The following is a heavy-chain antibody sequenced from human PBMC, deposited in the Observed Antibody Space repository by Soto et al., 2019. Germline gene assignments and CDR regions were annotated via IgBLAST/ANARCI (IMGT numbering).Heavy chain of an antibody. V-gene: IGHV1-18*04. CDR2: ISAYNGNT. Sequence: ASVKVSCKASGYTFTSYGISWVRQAPGQGLEWMGWISAYNGNTNYAQKLQGRVTMTTDTSTSTAYMELRSLRSEDTAVYYCARPDGKWLVRSAFDLWGQGTMVTVSS. CDR3: ARPDGKWLVRSAFDL. D-gene: IGHD6-19*01. CDR1: GYTFTSYG. J-gene: IGHJ3*01.